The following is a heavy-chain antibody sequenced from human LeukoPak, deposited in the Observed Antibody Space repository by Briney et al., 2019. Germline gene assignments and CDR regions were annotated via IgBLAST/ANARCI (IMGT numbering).Heavy chain of an antibody. CDR1: GYTFTGYY. D-gene: IGHD3-10*01. Sequence: ASVKVSCKASGYTFTGYYIHWVRQAPGQGLEWMGLINPNSGDTNYAQNFQGRVTMTRDTSISTAHMELSSLRSDDTAVYYCARDLEGYHYGSGNYPQWGQGTLVTVSS. V-gene: IGHV1-2*02. CDR3: ARDLEGYHYGSGNYPQ. CDR2: INPNSGDT. J-gene: IGHJ4*02.